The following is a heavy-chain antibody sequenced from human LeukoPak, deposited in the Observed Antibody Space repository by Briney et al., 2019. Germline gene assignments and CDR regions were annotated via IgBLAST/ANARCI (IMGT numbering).Heavy chain of an antibody. J-gene: IGHJ3*01. CDR3: VRQIGACAFDV. Sequence: SETLSLTCAVYGGPFSGYYWSWIRQPPGKGLEWIGEIDINGNTKSNPSLKSRVTISVDTSKNQFSLKLRSMTAADVALYPCVRQIGACAFDVWGQGTMVTVSS. D-gene: IGHD1-26*01. V-gene: IGHV4-34*01. CDR1: GGPFSGYY. CDR2: IDINGNT.